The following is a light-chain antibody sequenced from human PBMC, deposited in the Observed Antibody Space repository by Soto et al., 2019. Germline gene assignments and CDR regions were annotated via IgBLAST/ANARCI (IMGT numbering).Light chain of an antibody. CDR2: GAS. Sequence: EIVLTQSPGTLSLSPGERATLSCRASQSVSSTYLAWYQHKPGQAPRLLIYGASVRATGIPDRFSGSGSGTDFTLTISRLEPEDFAVYYCQQYGSSGTFGQGTKVDIK. V-gene: IGKV3-20*01. J-gene: IGKJ1*01. CDR1: QSVSSTY. CDR3: QQYGSSGT.